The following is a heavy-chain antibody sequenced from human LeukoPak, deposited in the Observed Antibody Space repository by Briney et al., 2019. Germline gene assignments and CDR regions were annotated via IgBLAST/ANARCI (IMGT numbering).Heavy chain of an antibody. CDR1: GFTFASYA. CDR2: ISGSGGST. V-gene: IGHV3-23*01. Sequence: GGSLRLSCAASGFTFASYAMSWVRQAPGKRLEWGSAISGSGGSTYYADSVKGRFTISRDNSKNTLYLQMNSLRAEDTAVYYCAKDPGPLYSSGWYADAFDIWGQGTMVTVSS. D-gene: IGHD6-19*01. CDR3: AKDPGPLYSSGWYADAFDI. J-gene: IGHJ3*02.